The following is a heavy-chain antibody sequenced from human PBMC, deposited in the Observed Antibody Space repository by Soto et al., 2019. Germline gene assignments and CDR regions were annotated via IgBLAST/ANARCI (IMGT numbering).Heavy chain of an antibody. CDR3: ARQDTDIPRGAFDI. D-gene: IGHD5-18*01. Sequence: GGSLRLSCAASGFTFSSYAMHWVRQAPGKGLEWVAFISYDGSNKYYADSVKGRFTISRDNSKNTLYLQMNSLRAEDTAVYYCARQDTDIPRGAFDIWGQGTMVTVS. CDR2: ISYDGSNK. J-gene: IGHJ3*02. CDR1: GFTFSSYA. V-gene: IGHV3-30-3*01.